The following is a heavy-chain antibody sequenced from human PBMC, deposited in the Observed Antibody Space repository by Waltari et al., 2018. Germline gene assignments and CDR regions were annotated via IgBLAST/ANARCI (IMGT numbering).Heavy chain of an antibody. CDR2: IIPIYGRP. CDR1: GGTFGSYS. Sequence: QVHLVQSGAEVKKPGSSMKVSCKASGGTFGSYSVAWVRQAAGQGLEWLGGIIPIYGRPQYAQKFQGRVTLSADASTITVYLEMSGLRSEDTAIYFCARRKLGFAFDVWGQGTLVIVSS. D-gene: IGHD6-13*01. V-gene: IGHV1-69*12. J-gene: IGHJ3*01. CDR3: ARRKLGFAFDV.